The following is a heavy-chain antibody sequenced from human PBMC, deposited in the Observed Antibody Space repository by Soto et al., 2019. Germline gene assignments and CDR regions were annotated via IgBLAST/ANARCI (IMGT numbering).Heavy chain of an antibody. CDR2: IKQDGSEK. CDR3: ARGGDSSSWTYYYYGMDV. D-gene: IGHD6-13*01. J-gene: IGHJ6*02. CDR1: GFTFSSYW. Sequence: GGSLRLSCAASGFTFSSYWMSWVRQAPGKGLEWVANIKQDGSEKYYVDSVKGRFTISRDNAKNTLYLQMNSLRAEDTAVYYCARGGDSSSWTYYYYGMDVWGQGTTVTVSS. V-gene: IGHV3-7*03.